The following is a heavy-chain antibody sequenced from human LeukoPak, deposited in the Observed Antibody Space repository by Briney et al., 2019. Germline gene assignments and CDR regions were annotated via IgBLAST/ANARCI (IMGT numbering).Heavy chain of an antibody. CDR1: GGSFSGYY. Sequence: HSETLSLTCAVYGGSFSGYYWSWIRPPPGKGLEWIGEIDHSGSTNYNPSLKSRVNMSVDTSKNQFSLKLSSVTAADTAVYYCARVGNSYGSWDFDYWGQGTLVTVSS. D-gene: IGHD5-18*01. J-gene: IGHJ4*02. V-gene: IGHV4-34*01. CDR2: IDHSGST. CDR3: ARVGNSYGSWDFDY.